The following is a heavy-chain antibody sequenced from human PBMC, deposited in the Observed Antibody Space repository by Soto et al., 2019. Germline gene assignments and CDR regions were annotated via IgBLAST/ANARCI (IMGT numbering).Heavy chain of an antibody. CDR3: ARGAGFSYAGSWCDI. V-gene: IGHV4-61*03. Sequence: PSEPLSSTSTAFGAAAGMGTYNWSWFGHAPGKGLKWVGHIYYTGSTNYNPSLNNRVTISVDTSKNHFSLQLTSVTAADTAVYYCARGAGFSYAGSWCDIWGQGTRVTVAA. CDR2: IYYTGST. CDR1: GAAAGMGTYN. D-gene: IGHD3-16*01. J-gene: IGHJ4*02.